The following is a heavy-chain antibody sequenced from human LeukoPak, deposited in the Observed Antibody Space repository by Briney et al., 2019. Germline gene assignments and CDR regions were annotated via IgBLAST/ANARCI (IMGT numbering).Heavy chain of an antibody. V-gene: IGHV3-49*04. CDR1: GFSFSSFW. J-gene: IGHJ4*02. D-gene: IGHD5-18*01. CDR2: IRSKAYGGTT. CDR3: TRVDSYGGSFDY. Sequence: GGSLRLSCAASGFSFSSFWMSWVRQAPGKGLEWVGFIRSKAYGGTTEYAASVKGRFTISRDDSKSIAFLQMNSLKTEDTAVYHCTRVDSYGGSFDYWGQGTLVTVSS.